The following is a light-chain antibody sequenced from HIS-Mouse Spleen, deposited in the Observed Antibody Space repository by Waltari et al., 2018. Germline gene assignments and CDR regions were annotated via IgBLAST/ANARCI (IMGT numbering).Light chain of an antibody. J-gene: IGLJ3*02. CDR1: SSNIGRNY. CDR3: AAWDDSLSGPV. V-gene: IGLV1-47*01. CDR2: RNK. Sequence: QSVLTQPPSASGTPGQRVTISCSGSSSNIGRNYVYWYQQLPGTAPKPLIYRNKPAPSGVPDRFSGSKSGTSASLAISGLRSEDEADYYCAAWDDSLSGPVFGGGTKLTVL.